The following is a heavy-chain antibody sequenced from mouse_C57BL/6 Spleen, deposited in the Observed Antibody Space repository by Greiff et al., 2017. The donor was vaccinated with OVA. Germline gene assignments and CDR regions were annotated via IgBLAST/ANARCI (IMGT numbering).Heavy chain of an antibody. CDR1: GYTFTSYW. V-gene: IGHV1-61*01. CDR3: ARKGGSPYYFDY. J-gene: IGHJ2*01. CDR2: IYPSDSET. Sequence: VQLQQSGAELVRPGSSVKLSCKASGYTFTSYWMDWVKQRPGQGLEWIGNIYPSDSETHYNQKFKDKATLTVDKSSSTAYMQLSSLTSEDSAVYYCARKGGSPYYFDYWGQGTTLTVSS.